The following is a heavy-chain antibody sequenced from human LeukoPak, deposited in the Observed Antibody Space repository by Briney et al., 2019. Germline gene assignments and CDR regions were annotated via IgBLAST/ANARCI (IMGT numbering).Heavy chain of an antibody. CDR2: IHYSGST. D-gene: IGHD2-15*01. CDR3: ARDRASAGGFDY. Sequence: PSETLSLTCTVSGGSISSSYWSWIRQPPGKGLEWIGYIHYSGSTNYNPSLQSRVTISVATSKNQFSLKLSSVTAADTALYYCARDRASAGGFDYWGQGTLVTVSS. CDR1: GGSISSSY. J-gene: IGHJ4*02. V-gene: IGHV4-59*01.